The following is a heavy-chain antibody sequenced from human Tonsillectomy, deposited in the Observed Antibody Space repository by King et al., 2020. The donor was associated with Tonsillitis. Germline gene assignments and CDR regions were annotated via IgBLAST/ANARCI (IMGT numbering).Heavy chain of an antibody. D-gene: IGHD3-10*01. Sequence: VQLVDAGGGLVQPGGSLRLSCSASGSTFSSYWMHWVRQAPGKGLMWVSRINCDGSSTSYADSVKGRFIISRDTAKNTLYLQMNSLRAEDMAVYYCASLDGDRRDFDYWGQGNRVSASS. CDR3: ASLDGDRRDFDY. V-gene: IGHV3-74*01. CDR2: INCDGSST. CDR1: GSTFSSYW. J-gene: IGHJ4*02.